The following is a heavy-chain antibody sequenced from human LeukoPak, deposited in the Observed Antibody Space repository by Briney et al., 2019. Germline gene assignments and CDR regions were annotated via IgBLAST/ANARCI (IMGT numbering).Heavy chain of an antibody. V-gene: IGHV1-2*02. J-gene: IGHJ3*02. D-gene: IGHD1-7*01. CDR1: GYAFTVTGYY. CDR3: ARVPHRGTIVELPGTILDAFDI. CDR2: INPNSGGT. Sequence: GASVKVSCKVSGYAFTVTGYYIHWVRRAPGQGLEWMGWINPNSGGTNYAQRFQGRITMTRDTSMSTAYMELSSLRSDDTALYYCARVPHRGTIVELPGTILDAFDIWSQGTMVTVSS.